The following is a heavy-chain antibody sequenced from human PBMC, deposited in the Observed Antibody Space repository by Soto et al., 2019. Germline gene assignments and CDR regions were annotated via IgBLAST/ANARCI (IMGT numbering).Heavy chain of an antibody. CDR2: IYYDGSV. V-gene: IGHV4-39*07. Sequence: SETLSLTCTVSGGAIRNSIYYWGWIRQPPGKGLEWIGTIYYDGSVAYSPSLKSRVTLSVDTSRNQLSLNLRSVSAADTAVYYCARGRGEFDAWGQGTPVTVSS. CDR1: GGAIRNSIYY. D-gene: IGHD2-21*01. CDR3: ARGRGEFDA. J-gene: IGHJ5*02.